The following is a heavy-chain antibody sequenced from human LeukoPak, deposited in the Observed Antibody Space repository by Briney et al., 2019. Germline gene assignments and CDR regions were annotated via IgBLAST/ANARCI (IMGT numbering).Heavy chain of an antibody. CDR3: AGGKWELPLPRAFDI. V-gene: IGHV1-8*02. Sequence: ASVKVSCKTSGYTFASYGISWVRQAPGQGLEWVGWTNPNSGNTGYAQKFQGRVTMTRNTSISTVYMELSSLRSEDTAVYYCAGGKWELPLPRAFDIWGQGTMVTVSS. CDR1: GYTFASYG. J-gene: IGHJ3*02. D-gene: IGHD1-26*01. CDR2: TNPNSGNT.